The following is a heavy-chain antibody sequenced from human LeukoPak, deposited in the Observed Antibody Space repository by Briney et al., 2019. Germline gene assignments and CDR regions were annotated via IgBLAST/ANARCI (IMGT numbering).Heavy chain of an antibody. CDR1: GGTFSSYA. J-gene: IGHJ6*02. CDR3: ASLNRGLRSGMDV. CDR2: IIPIFGTA. D-gene: IGHD5/OR15-5a*01. Sequence: SVTVSCKASGGTFSSYAISWVRQAPGQGLEWVGGIIPIFGTANYAQKFQGRVTITADESTSTAYMELSSLRSEDTAVYYCASLNRGLRSGMDVWGQGTTVTVSS. V-gene: IGHV1-69*13.